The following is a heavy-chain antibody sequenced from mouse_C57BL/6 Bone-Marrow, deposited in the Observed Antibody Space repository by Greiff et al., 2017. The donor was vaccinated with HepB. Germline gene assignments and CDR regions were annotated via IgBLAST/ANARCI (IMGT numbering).Heavy chain of an antibody. CDR2: INPNNGGT. CDR3: ASLSYDGYYVWFAY. Sequence: EVQLQESGPELVKPGASVKIPCKASGYTFTDYNMDWVKQSHGKSLELIGDINPNNGGTIYNQKFKGKATLTVDKSSSTAYMELRSLTSEDTAVYYCASLSYDGYYVWFAYWGQGTLVTVSA. V-gene: IGHV1-18*01. D-gene: IGHD2-3*01. CDR1: GYTFTDYN. J-gene: IGHJ3*01.